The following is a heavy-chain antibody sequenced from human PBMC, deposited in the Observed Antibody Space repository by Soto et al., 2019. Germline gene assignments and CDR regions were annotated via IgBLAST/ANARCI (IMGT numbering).Heavy chain of an antibody. D-gene: IGHD5-12*01. CDR2: IDWDDDK. V-gene: IGHV2-70*01. Sequence: VSGPTLVNPTQTLTLTCTFSGFSLSTSGMCVSWIRQPPGKALEWLALIDWDDDKYYSTSLKTRLTISKDTSKNQVVLTMTNMDPVDTATYYCARIRTVEMATIDYYYYGMDVWGQGTTVTVSS. J-gene: IGHJ6*02. CDR1: GFSLSTSGMC. CDR3: ARIRTVEMATIDYYYYGMDV.